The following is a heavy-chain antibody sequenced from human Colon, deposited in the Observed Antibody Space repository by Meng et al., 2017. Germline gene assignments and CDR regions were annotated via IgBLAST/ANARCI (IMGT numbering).Heavy chain of an antibody. CDR3: ARDFHSTMTVFDS. CDR2: IFHAGNT. V-gene: IGHV4-4*02. J-gene: IGHJ4*02. D-gene: IGHD3-22*01. CDR1: GGSITNDNW. Sequence: GQLQESGPGLVKPSGTLFLTCAVSGGSITNDNWWSWVRQPPGKGLEWIGEIFHAGNTNYNPSLKSRVTMSLDKSKNQFSLTLTSVTAADTAVYYCARDFHSTMTVFDSWGQGTLVTVSS.